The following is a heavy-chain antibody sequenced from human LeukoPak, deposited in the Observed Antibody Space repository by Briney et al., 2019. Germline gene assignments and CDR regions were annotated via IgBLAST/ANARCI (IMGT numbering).Heavy chain of an antibody. CDR2: KSHDGNKE. CDR1: GLTFNNYA. J-gene: IGHJ6*03. D-gene: IGHD2-21*01. V-gene: IGHV3-30*01. Sequence: PGESLRLSCAASGLTFNNYAMHWVRQAPGRGLEWVAIKSHDGNKEYYPDSVKGRFTISRDNSINALYLQMNSLRPEDSAIYYCARDQFYCGGGPCSLGYSMDVWGKGTPVTVSS. CDR3: ARDQFYCGGGPCSLGYSMDV.